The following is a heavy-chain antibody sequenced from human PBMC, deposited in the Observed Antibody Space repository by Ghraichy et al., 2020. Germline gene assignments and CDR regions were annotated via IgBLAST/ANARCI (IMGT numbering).Heavy chain of an antibody. J-gene: IGHJ3*02. CDR3: ARGEIYQQPDAFDI. D-gene: IGHD6-13*01. CDR2: IKQDGSEK. CDR1: GFTFSYYW. V-gene: IGHV3-7*04. Sequence: GGSLRLSCAASGFTFSYYWMSWVRQAPGKGLEWVANIKQDGSEKYYVDSVKGRFTISRDNAKNSLYLQMNSLRAEDTAVYYCARGEIYQQPDAFDIWGQGTMVTVSS.